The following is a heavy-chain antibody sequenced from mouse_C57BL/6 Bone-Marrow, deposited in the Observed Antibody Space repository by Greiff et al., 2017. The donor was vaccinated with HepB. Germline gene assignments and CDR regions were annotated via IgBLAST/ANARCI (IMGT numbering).Heavy chain of an antibody. CDR3: ARLYSFAY. J-gene: IGHJ3*01. D-gene: IGHD1-1*01. CDR2: ISGGGGNT. Sequence: EVQRVESGGGLVKPGGSLKLSCAASGFTFSSYTMSWVRQAPEKRLEWVATISGGGGNTYYPDSVKGRFTISRDNAKTTLYLQMSSLRSEDTALYYCARLYSFAYWGQGTLVTVSA. CDR1: GFTFSSYT. V-gene: IGHV5-9*01.